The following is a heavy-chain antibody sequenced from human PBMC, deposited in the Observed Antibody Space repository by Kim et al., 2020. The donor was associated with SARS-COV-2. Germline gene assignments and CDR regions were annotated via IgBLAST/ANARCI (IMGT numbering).Heavy chain of an antibody. CDR2: A. CDR3: ARGPPEYYFDY. J-gene: IGHJ4*02. D-gene: IGHD3-10*01. Sequence: ANYAQEFQGRVTITADESTGTAYMELRSLRSEDTAVYYCARGPPEYYFDYWGQGTLVTVSS. V-gene: IGHV1-69*01.